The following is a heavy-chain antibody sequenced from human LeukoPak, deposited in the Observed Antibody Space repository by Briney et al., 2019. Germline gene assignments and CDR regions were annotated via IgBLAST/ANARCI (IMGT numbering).Heavy chain of an antibody. CDR2: IGSSGIVT. J-gene: IGHJ4*02. D-gene: IGHD3-22*01. Sequence: GGSLRLSCAASGFTFSSYAMSWVRQPPEKGLEWVSTIGSSGIVTYYADSVKGRFTISRDNSKNTLFLQMNSLRAEDTALYYCARDNYDSSVFTGGQGPLVTVSS. CDR3: ARDNYDSSVFT. V-gene: IGHV3-23*01. CDR1: GFTFSSYA.